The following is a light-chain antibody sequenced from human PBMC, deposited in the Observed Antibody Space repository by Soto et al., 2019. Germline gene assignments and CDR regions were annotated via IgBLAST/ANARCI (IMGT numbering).Light chain of an antibody. CDR3: QQYKTYSQ. J-gene: IGKJ1*01. V-gene: IGKV1-5*03. CDR2: KAS. CDR1: QSINTW. Sequence: DIQMTQSPSTLSASVGDRVTITCRASQSINTWLAWYQLKPGRAPKLLIYKASTLESGVPSRFSGSGSGTEFTLTISSLQPDDFATYYCQQYKTYSQFGQGTKV.